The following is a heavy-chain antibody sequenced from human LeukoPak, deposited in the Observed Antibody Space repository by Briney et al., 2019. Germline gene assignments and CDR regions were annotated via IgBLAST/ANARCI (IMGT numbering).Heavy chain of an antibody. CDR2: ISTYNGNT. J-gene: IGHJ4*02. CDR3: ARDRYTMAPGC. CDR1: GYSFIKNG. Sequence: ASVKVSCKTSGYSFIKNGINWVRQAPGQGLEWMGWISTYNGNTEFAQNLQGRVTLTTDTSTSTAYMELRSLRSDDTAVYYCARDRYTMAPGCWGQGTLVIVSS. D-gene: IGHD3-16*02. V-gene: IGHV1-18*01.